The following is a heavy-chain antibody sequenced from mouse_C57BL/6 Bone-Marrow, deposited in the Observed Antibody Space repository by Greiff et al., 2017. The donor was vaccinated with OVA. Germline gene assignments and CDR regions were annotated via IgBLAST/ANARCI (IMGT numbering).Heavy chain of an antibody. CDR3: ARHEDGYYASYFDY. CDR2: IYPGDGDT. CDR1: GSAFRSSW. Sequence: VQLQQSGPELVKPGASVKISCKASGSAFRSSWMNWVKQRPGTGLEWIGRIYPGDGDTNYNGKFKGKATLTADKSSSTAYMQLSSLTSEDSAVYFCARHEDGYYASYFDYWGQGTTLTVSS. D-gene: IGHD2-3*01. V-gene: IGHV1-82*01. J-gene: IGHJ2*01.